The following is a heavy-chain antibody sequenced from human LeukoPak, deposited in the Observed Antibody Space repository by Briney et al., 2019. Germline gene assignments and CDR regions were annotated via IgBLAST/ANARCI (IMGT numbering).Heavy chain of an antibody. Sequence: GGSLRLSCAASGFTFSSYEMNWVRQAPGKGLEWVSYISSSGSTIYYADSVKGRFTISRDDAKNSLYLQMNSLRAEDTAVYYCARAGYYDSSGYLIYWGQGTLVTVSS. CDR3: ARAGYYDSSGYLIY. CDR1: GFTFSSYE. CDR2: ISSSGSTI. V-gene: IGHV3-48*03. J-gene: IGHJ4*02. D-gene: IGHD3-22*01.